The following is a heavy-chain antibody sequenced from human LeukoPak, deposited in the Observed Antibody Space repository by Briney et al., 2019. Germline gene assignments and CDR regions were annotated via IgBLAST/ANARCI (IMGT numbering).Heavy chain of an antibody. V-gene: IGHV4-30-4*08. CDR1: GGSISSGDYY. CDR3: ARDSTGYDYFDS. Sequence: SENLSLTCTVSGGSISSGDYYWNWIRQPPGKGPEWIGYIYYTGSTYYNPSLKSRVTMSIDTSKNQFSLKLSSVTAADTAVYYCARDSTGYDYFDSWGQGALVTVSS. CDR2: IYYTGST. D-gene: IGHD5-12*01. J-gene: IGHJ4*02.